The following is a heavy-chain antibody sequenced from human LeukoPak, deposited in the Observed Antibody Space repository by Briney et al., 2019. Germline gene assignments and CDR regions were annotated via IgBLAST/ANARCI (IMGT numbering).Heavy chain of an antibody. CDR3: AKTLWIMTGAVAGDFDY. D-gene: IGHD6-19*01. CDR2: IKQDGSEK. J-gene: IGHJ4*02. V-gene: IGHV3-7*03. CDR1: GFTFSNAW. Sequence: PGGSLRLSCAASGFTFSNAWMSWVRQAPGKGLEWVANIKQDGSEKYYVDSVKGRFTISRDNAKNSLYLQMNSLRAEDTALYYCAKTLWIMTGAVAGDFDYWGQGTLVTVSS.